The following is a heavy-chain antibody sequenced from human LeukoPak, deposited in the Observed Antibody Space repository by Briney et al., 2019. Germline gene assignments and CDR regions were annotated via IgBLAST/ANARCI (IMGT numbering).Heavy chain of an antibody. V-gene: IGHV3-23*01. Sequence: PGGSLRLSCAASGFTFSSYAMSWVRQAPGKGLEWVSAISGSGGSTYYADSVKGRFTISRDNSKNTLYLQMNSLRAEDTAVYYCAKDLLHNWNDHDPEPTSWGQGTMVTVSS. CDR1: GFTFSSYA. CDR2: ISGSGGST. D-gene: IGHD1-20*01. CDR3: AKDLLHNWNDHDPEPTS. J-gene: IGHJ3*01.